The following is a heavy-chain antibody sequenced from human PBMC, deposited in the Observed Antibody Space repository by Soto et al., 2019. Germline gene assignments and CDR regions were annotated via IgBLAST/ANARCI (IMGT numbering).Heavy chain of an antibody. D-gene: IGHD2-2*01. CDR3: AKGVECSGTSCFGYSYGEYFQH. CDR2: ISGSGGST. J-gene: IGHJ1*01. Sequence: GGSLRLSCAASGFTFSSYAMSWVRQAPGKGLEWVSAISGSGGSTYYADSVKGRFTISRDNSKNKLYLQMNSLRAEDTAVYYCAKGVECSGTSCFGYSYGEYFQHWGQGTLVTVSS. CDR1: GFTFSSYA. V-gene: IGHV3-23*01.